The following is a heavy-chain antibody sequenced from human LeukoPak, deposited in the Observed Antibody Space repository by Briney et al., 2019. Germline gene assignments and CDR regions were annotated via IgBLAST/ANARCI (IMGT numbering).Heavy chain of an antibody. CDR2: ISGSGGST. CDR3: AGRGYDILTGYYIDY. Sequence: GGSLRLSCAASGFTFSSYAMSWVRQAPGKGLEWVSAISGSGGSTYYADSVKGRFTISRDNSKNTLYLQMNSLRAEDTAVYYCAGRGYDILTGYYIDYWGQGTLVTVSS. J-gene: IGHJ4*02. V-gene: IGHV3-23*01. D-gene: IGHD3-9*01. CDR1: GFTFSSYA.